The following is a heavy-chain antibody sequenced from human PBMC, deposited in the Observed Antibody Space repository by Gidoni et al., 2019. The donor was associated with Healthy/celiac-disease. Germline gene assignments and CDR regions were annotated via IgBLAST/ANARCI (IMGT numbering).Heavy chain of an antibody. V-gene: IGHV3-30-3*01. CDR3: ARGHNSGSYSRLGY. CDR2: ISYDGSNK. D-gene: IGHD1-26*01. J-gene: IGHJ4*02. CDR1: RFTFSSYA. Sequence: QVQLVESGGGVVQPGRSLRLSCAASRFTFSSYAMHWVRQAPGKGLEWVAVISYDGSNKYYADSVKGRFTISRDNSKNTLYLQMNSLRAEDTAVYYCARGHNSGSYSRLGYWGQGTLVTVSS.